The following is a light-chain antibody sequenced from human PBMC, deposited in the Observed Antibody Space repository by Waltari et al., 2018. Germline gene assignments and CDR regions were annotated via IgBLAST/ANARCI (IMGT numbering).Light chain of an antibody. J-gene: IGKJ4*01. CDR1: QSLLHSDGYNY. Sequence: DIVMTQSPLSLPVIPGEPASISCRSSQSLLHSDGYNYLDWFLQKPGHSPQLLIYLGSNRASGVPDRFSGSGSGTDFTLKISRVEAEDVGVYYCMQALETPLTFGGGTKVEIK. V-gene: IGKV2-28*01. CDR2: LGS. CDR3: MQALETPLT.